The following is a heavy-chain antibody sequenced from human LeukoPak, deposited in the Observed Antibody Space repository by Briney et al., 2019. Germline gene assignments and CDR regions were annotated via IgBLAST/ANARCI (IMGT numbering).Heavy chain of an antibody. CDR3: ARDQKVGATPYFGMDV. J-gene: IGHJ6*02. Sequence: SVKVSCKASGGAFSSYAINWVRQAPGQGLEWMGRIIPMFGTVNYEQKSQGRVTIIADKFTSTAYMELSSLRFEDTAMYYCARDQKVGATPYFGMDVWGQGTTVTVSS. CDR2: IIPMFGTV. V-gene: IGHV1-69*06. D-gene: IGHD1-26*01. CDR1: GGAFSSYA.